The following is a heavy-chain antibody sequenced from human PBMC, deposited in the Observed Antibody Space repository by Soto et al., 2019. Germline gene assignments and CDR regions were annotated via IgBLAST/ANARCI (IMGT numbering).Heavy chain of an antibody. CDR3: ASSALESRYSDY. V-gene: IGHV4-30-4*01. CDR1: GGSISSGDYY. Sequence: QVQLQESGPGLVKPSQTLSLTCTVSGGSISSGDYYWSWIRQPPGKGLEWIGYIYYRGSAYYNPSLKSRFTISVDTSTNAFSLNLSSVTAADTAVYYCASSALESRYSDYWGQGTLVTVSS. D-gene: IGHD3-9*01. J-gene: IGHJ4*02. CDR2: IYYRGSA.